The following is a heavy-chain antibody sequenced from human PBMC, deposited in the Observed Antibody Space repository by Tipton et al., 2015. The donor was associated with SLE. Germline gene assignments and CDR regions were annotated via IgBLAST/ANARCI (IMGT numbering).Heavy chain of an antibody. Sequence: TLSLTCAVYGGSFSGYYWSWIRQPPGKGLEWIGEINHSGSTNYNPSLKSRVTISVDTSKNQFSLKLSSVTAADTAVYYCARDQARRWEPYYYYYGMDVWGQGTTVTVSS. D-gene: IGHD1-26*01. J-gene: IGHJ6*02. CDR1: GGSFSGYY. V-gene: IGHV4-34*01. CDR3: ARDQARRWEPYYYYYGMDV. CDR2: INHSGST.